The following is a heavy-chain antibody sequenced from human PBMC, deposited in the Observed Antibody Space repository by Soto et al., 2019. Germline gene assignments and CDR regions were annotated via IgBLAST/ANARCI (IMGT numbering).Heavy chain of an antibody. CDR1: GYTFTSYG. V-gene: IGHV1-18*01. D-gene: IGHD2-15*01. J-gene: IGHJ3*02. Sequence: ASLKVSCKASGYTFTSYGISWVRQAPGQGLEWMGWISAYNGNTNYAQKLQGRVTMTTDTSTSTAYMELRSLRSDDTAVYYCARDRGYCSGGSCQPHAFDIWGQGTMVTVSS. CDR3: ARDRGYCSGGSCQPHAFDI. CDR2: ISAYNGNT.